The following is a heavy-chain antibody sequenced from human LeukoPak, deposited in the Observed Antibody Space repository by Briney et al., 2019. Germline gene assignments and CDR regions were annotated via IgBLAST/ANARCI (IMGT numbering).Heavy chain of an antibody. CDR1: GYTFTSYA. CDR2: INTGTGNP. J-gene: IGHJ4*02. CDR3: ASFGAHSFDY. Sequence: ASVKVSCKTSGYTFTSYAMNWVRQAPGQGLEFMGGINTGTGNPTYAQGFTGRFVFSLDTSVSTAYLQISTLKPEDTAVYYCASFGAHSFDYWGQGTLVTVSS. D-gene: IGHD3-10*01. V-gene: IGHV7-4-1*02.